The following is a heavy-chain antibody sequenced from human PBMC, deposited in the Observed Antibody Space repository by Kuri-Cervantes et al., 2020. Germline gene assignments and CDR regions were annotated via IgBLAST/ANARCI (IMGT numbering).Heavy chain of an antibody. D-gene: IGHD1-26*01. CDR3: ARVLGQVSELDLSYYYYGMDV. CDR2: MNPNSGNT. CDR1: VYTYISYD. J-gene: IGHJ6*02. Sequence: ASVNVSCKSTVYTYISYDNNWVRQATGQGLEWMGWMNPNSGNTGYAQKFQGRATMTRNTSISTAYMELSSLRSEDTAVYYCARVLGQVSELDLSYYYYGMDVWGQGTTVTVSS. V-gene: IGHV1-8*01.